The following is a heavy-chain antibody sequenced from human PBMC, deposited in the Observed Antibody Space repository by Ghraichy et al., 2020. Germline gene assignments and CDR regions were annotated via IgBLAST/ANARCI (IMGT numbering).Heavy chain of an antibody. D-gene: IGHD6-13*01. CDR2: INHSGST. V-gene: IGHV4-34*01. J-gene: IGHJ4*02. CDR1: GGSFSGYY. CDR3: ARGHRLTRSSSWLNLKPLGPFDY. Sequence: SETLSLTCAVYGGSFSGYYWSWIRQPPGKGLEWNGEINHSGSTNYNPSLKSRVTISVDTSKNQFSLKLSSVTAADTAVYYCARGHRLTRSSSWLNLKPLGPFDYWGQGTLVTVSS.